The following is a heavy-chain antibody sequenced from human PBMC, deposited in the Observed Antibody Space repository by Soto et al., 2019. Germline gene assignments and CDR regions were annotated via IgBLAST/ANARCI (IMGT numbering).Heavy chain of an antibody. D-gene: IGHD2-2*02. CDR2: IIPAFGTT. V-gene: IGHV1-69*01. Sequence: QVQLVQSGAAVSKPGSSVKVSCKASGGTFGIYAIGWVRQAPGQGLEWMGGIIPAFGTTKNAQKFQDRVGMTADESTNTVYMELRGLRFADTAVFYCARVPRQMLYGPTRNGMDVWGQGTTLIVPS. J-gene: IGHJ6*02. CDR3: ARVPRQMLYGPTRNGMDV. CDR1: GGTFGIYA.